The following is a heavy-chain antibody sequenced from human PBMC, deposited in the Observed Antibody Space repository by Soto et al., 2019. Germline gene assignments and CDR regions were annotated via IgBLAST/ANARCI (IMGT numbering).Heavy chain of an antibody. J-gene: IGHJ4*02. CDR2: ISYDGSNK. CDR3: AKEPLVTYSSSSPDFDY. D-gene: IGHD6-13*01. CDR1: GFTFSSYG. V-gene: IGHV3-30*18. Sequence: QVQLVESGGGVVQPGRSLRLSCAASGFTFSSYGMHWVRQAPGKGLEWVAVISYDGSNKYYADSVKGRFTISRDNSKNTLYLQMNSLRAEDTAVYYCAKEPLVTYSSSSPDFDYWGQGTLVTVSS.